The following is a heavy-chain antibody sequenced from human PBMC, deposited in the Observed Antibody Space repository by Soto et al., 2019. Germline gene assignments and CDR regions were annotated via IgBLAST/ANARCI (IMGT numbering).Heavy chain of an antibody. CDR3: ARVGGYCSSTSCYTGWDYFDY. CDR1: GYTFTGYY. D-gene: IGHD2-2*02. V-gene: IGHV1-2*02. Sequence: GASVKVSCKASGYTFTGYYMHWVRQAPGQGLEWMGWINPNSGGTNYAQKFQGRVTMTRDTSISTAYMELSRLRSDDTAVYYCARVGGYCSSTSCYTGWDYFDYWGQGTLVTSPQ. CDR2: INPNSGGT. J-gene: IGHJ4*02.